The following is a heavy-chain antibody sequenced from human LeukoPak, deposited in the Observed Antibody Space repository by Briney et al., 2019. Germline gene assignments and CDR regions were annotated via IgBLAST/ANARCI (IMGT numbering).Heavy chain of an antibody. CDR1: GFTFSGSA. Sequence: GGSLRLSCAASGFTFSGSAMHWVRQASGKGLEWVGRIRSKANSYATAYAASVEGRFTISRDDSKNTAYLQMNSLKTEDTAVYYCTSGDGYLFDYWGQGTLVTVSS. J-gene: IGHJ4*02. D-gene: IGHD5-24*01. CDR2: IRSKANSYAT. V-gene: IGHV3-73*01. CDR3: TSGDGYLFDY.